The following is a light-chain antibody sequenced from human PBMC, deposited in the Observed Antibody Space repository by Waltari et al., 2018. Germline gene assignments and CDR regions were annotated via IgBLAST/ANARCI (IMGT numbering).Light chain of an antibody. Sequence: IQMTRSTSALSASVGDTVTITCRASQSISILLAWFQHKPGNPPKLLIYRGSSLESGVPSRFSGSGSGTEFTLTISSLQPDDFATYYCQQYETYPFTFGQGTKLGI. CDR3: QQYETYPFT. CDR1: QSISIL. V-gene: IGKV1-5*03. CDR2: RGS. J-gene: IGKJ2*01.